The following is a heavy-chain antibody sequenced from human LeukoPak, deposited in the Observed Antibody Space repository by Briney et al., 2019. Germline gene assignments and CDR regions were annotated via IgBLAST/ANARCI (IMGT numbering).Heavy chain of an antibody. CDR3: ARGRRWFDP. CDR1: GGSISSSSYY. V-gene: IGHV4-39*07. Sequence: SETLSLTCTVSGGSISSSSYYWGWLRQPPGKGLEWIGSIYYSGSTNYNPSLKSRVTISVDTSKNQFSLKLSSVTAADTAVYYCARGRRWFDPWGQGTLVTVSS. CDR2: IYYSGST. J-gene: IGHJ5*02.